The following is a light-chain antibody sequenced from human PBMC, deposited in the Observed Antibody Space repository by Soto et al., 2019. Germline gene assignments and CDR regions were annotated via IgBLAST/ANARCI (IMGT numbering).Light chain of an antibody. CDR2: RAS. Sequence: EIVLTQSPGTLSLSPGERATLSCRASQSVTSNFLAWYQQKPDLAPRLLIYRASSRAPGIPDRFSGSGSGTDFTLTISRLEPEDFAVYYCQQYGTSPLWTFGQGTKVEIK. J-gene: IGKJ1*01. CDR3: QQYGTSPLWT. CDR1: QSVTSNF. V-gene: IGKV3-20*01.